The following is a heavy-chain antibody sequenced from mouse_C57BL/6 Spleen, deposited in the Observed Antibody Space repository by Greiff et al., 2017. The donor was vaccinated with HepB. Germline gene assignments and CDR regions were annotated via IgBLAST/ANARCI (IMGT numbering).Heavy chain of an antibody. V-gene: IGHV1-26*01. J-gene: IGHJ3*01. CDR2: INPNNGGT. CDR1: GYTFTDYY. CDR3: ARGGYLVPFAY. Sequence: EVQLQQSGPELVKPGASVKISCKASGYTFTDYYMNWVKQSHGKSLEWIGDINPNNGGTSYNQKFKGKATLTVDKSSSTAYMELRSLTSEDSAVYYCARGGYLVPFAYWGQGTLVTVSA.